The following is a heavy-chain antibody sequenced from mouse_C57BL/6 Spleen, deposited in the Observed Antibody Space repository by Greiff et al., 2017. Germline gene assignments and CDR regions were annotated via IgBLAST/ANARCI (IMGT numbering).Heavy chain of an antibody. D-gene: IGHD2-12*01. CDR1: GYAFSSYW. J-gene: IGHJ4*01. Sequence: QVQLQQPGAELVKPGASVKISCKASGYAFSSYWMNWVKQRPGKGLEWIGQIYPGDGDTNYNGKFKGKATLTADKSSSTAYMQLSSLTSEDSAVYFCARSGDDGEYAMGYWGQGTSVTVSS. V-gene: IGHV1-80*01. CDR2: IYPGDGDT. CDR3: ARSGDDGEYAMGY.